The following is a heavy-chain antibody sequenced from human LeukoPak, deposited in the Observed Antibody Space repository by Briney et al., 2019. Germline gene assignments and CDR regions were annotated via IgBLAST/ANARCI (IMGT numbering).Heavy chain of an antibody. D-gene: IGHD3-22*01. V-gene: IGHV1-46*01. CDR1: GYTFTRYD. CDR2: INPSGGST. CDR3: ARDSSYYYDSSGGAGKGDY. Sequence: ASVKVSCKASGYTFTRYDINWVRQAPGQGLEWMGIINPSGGSTSYAQKFQGRVTMTRDMSTSTVYMELSSLRSEDTAVYYCARDSSYYYDSSGGAGKGDYWGQGTLVTVSS. J-gene: IGHJ4*02.